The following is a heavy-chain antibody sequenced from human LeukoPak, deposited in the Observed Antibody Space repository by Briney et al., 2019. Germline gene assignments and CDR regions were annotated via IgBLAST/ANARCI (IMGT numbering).Heavy chain of an antibody. J-gene: IGHJ4*02. CDR3: AREGCSGGTCYAKYFDY. CDR1: GYTFTTYY. CDR2: INPSDDST. Sequence: GAPVKVSCKASGYTFTTYYMHWVRQAPGQGLEWVGVINPSDDSTNYAQNFQGRVIMTRDPSTSTVYMALSSLRSEDTAVYYCAREGCSGGTCYAKYFDYWGQGTLVTVSS. D-gene: IGHD2-15*01. V-gene: IGHV1-46*01.